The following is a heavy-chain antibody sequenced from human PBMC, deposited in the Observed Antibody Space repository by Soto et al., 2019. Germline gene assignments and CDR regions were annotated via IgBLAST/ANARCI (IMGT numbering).Heavy chain of an antibody. CDR1: GGTFSSYA. Sequence: QVQLVQSGAEVKKPGSSVKVSCKASGGTFSSYAISWVRQAPGQGLEWMGGIIPSFGPANYAQKFQGRVTITADESTSTAYMELSSLRSEDTVVYYCARGNGGKTRGSFDYWGQGTLVTVSS. V-gene: IGHV1-69*01. CDR2: IIPSFGPA. J-gene: IGHJ4*02. CDR3: ARGNGGKTRGSFDY. D-gene: IGHD2-15*01.